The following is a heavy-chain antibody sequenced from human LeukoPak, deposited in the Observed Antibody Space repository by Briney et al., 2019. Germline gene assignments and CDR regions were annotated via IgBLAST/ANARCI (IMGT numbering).Heavy chain of an antibody. CDR2: INPSGGTT. Sequence: ASVKVSCKASGYTFTTYYMHWVRQAPGQGLEWVGVINPSGGTTTYAQKLQGRVTMTRDTSTSTVYREVSRLRLEDTAVYYCSRDLGGSYNDYWGQGTMVTVSS. V-gene: IGHV1-46*04. D-gene: IGHD1-26*01. J-gene: IGHJ4*02. CDR1: GYTFTTYY. CDR3: SRDLGGSYNDY.